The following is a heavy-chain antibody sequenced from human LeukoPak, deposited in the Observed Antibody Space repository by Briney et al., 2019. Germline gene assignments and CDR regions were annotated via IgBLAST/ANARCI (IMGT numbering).Heavy chain of an antibody. J-gene: IGHJ3*02. CDR1: GFTFGTYS. D-gene: IGHD3-16*01. Sequence: GGSLRLSCAASGFTFGTYSMNWVRQAPGKGLEWVSYISSSTSTIYYADSVKGRFTISRDNAKNSLYLQMNSLRAEDTAVYYCARGGGSYGHDAFDIWGQGTMVTVSS. CDR2: ISSSTSTI. CDR3: ARGGGSYGHDAFDI. V-gene: IGHV3-48*01.